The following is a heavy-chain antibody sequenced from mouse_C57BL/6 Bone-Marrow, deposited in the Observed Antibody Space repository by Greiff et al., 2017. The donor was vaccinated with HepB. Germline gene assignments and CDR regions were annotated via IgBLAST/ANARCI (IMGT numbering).Heavy chain of an antibody. J-gene: IGHJ4*01. CDR3: AKDYYGSYYAMDY. D-gene: IGHD1-1*01. CDR2: IYPGSGNT. Sequence: VKLVESGPELVKPGASVKISCKASGYSFTSYYIHWVKQRPGQGLEWIGWIYPGSGNTKYNEKFKGKATLTADTSSSTAYMQLSSLTSEDSAVYYCAKDYYGSYYAMDYWGQGTSVTVSS. V-gene: IGHV1-66*01. CDR1: GYSFTSYY.